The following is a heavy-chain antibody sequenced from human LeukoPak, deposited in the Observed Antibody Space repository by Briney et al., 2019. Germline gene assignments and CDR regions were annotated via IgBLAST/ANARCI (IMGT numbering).Heavy chain of an antibody. CDR1: GYTFTGYY. CDR3: ARVTNTGTTLTSFDY. V-gene: IGHV1-2*02. J-gene: IGHJ4*02. CDR2: INPNSGGT. D-gene: IGHD1-1*01. Sequence: RASVKVSCKASGYTFTGYYMHWVRQAPGQGPEWMGWINPNSGGTNYAQKFQGRVTMTRDTSISTAYMELSRLRSDDTAVYYCARVTNTGTTLTSFDYWGQGTLVTVSS.